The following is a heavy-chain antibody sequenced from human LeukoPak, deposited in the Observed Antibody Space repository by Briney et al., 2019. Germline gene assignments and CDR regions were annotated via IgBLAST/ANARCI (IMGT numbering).Heavy chain of an antibody. CDR1: GGSIRSFY. CDR2: IYYNGST. D-gene: IGHD3-22*01. J-gene: IGHJ3*02. Sequence: SETLSLTCSVSGGSIRSFYWSWIRQPPGKGLEWIGYIYYNGSTNYNPSLKSRVTISVDTSKNQFSLKLSSVTAADTAVYYCTRGDDYYDSSGYYPHGAFDIWGQGTMVTVSS. V-gene: IGHV4-59*01. CDR3: TRGDDYYDSSGYYPHGAFDI.